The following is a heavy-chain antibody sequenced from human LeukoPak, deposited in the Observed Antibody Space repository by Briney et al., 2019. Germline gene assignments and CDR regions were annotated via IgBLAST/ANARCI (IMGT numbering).Heavy chain of an antibody. D-gene: IGHD6-13*01. V-gene: IGHV1-2*02. CDR2: INPNSGGT. J-gene: IGHJ5*02. Sequence: ASLKASCKASGYTLTGSYMQSVRQAPGQGLEWIRWINPNSGGTNHAQKFQGRVTMTRDTSISTAYMELSRLRSDDTAVYYCATSPGYSSSWYFGSWGQGTLVTVSS. CDR1: GYTLTGSY. CDR3: ATSPGYSSSWYFGS.